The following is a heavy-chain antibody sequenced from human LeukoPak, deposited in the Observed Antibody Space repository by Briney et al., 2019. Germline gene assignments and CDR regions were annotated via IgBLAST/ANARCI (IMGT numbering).Heavy chain of an antibody. V-gene: IGHV4-59*01. D-gene: IGHD3-22*01. Sequence: KPSETLSLTCTVSSPFISRYYASWIRQPPGKGLEWIGYIYYSGSTKYNPSLKSRVTITVDTSKNEFSLKLSSVTAADTAVYYCASSDYDSSGYGYFDSWGQGTLVTVSS. CDR2: IYYSGST. J-gene: IGHJ4*02. CDR3: ASSDYDSSGYGYFDS. CDR1: SPFISRYY.